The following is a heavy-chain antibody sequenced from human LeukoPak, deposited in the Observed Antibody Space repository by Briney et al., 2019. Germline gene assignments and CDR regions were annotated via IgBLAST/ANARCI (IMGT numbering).Heavy chain of an antibody. CDR3: ARGYCSGGSCYSFDY. J-gene: IGHJ4*02. CDR2: IIPILGIA. CDR1: GGTFSSYA. Sequence: SVKVSCKASGGTFSSYAISWVRQAPGQGLEWMGRIIPILGIANYAQKFQGRVTITADKSTSTAYMELSSLRSEDTAVYCCARGYCSGGSCYSFDYWGQGTLVTVSS. D-gene: IGHD2-15*01. V-gene: IGHV1-69*04.